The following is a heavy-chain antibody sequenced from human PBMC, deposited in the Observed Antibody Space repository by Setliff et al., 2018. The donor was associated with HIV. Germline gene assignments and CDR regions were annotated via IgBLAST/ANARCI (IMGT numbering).Heavy chain of an antibody. D-gene: IGHD3-22*01. CDR3: ARGGGYDRSGYYPFDY. CDR2: INHSGSP. J-gene: IGHJ4*02. V-gene: IGHV4-34*01. Sequence: PSETLSLTCTVSGDSISSYYWSWIRQPPGKGLEWIGEINHSGSPNYNPSLKSRVTISVDTSKNQFSLRLSHVTAADTAVYYCARGGGYDRSGYYPFDYWGQGTPVTVSS. CDR1: GDSISSYY.